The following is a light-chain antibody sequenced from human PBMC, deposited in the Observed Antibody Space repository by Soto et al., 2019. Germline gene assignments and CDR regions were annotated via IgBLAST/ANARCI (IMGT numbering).Light chain of an antibody. J-gene: IGKJ5*01. CDR3: QQYGSSIT. Sequence: IVLTQSPCTLALSPGERATLSCRARQSVSRSYLAWYQQKPGHAPRLLIYGASSRATGIPDRLSGSGSGTDFTLTISRLDPEDSAVFYCQQYGSSITFGQGTRLEIK. CDR1: QSVSRSY. CDR2: GAS. V-gene: IGKV3-20*01.